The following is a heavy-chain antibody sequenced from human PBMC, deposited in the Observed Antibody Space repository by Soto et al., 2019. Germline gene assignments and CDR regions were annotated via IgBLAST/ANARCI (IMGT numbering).Heavy chain of an antibody. Sequence: PSETLSLTCTVSGGSISSYYWSWIRQPPGKGLEWIGYISYSGSANYNPSLKSRVTISVDTSKNQFSLELSSVTAADTAVYYCARTVNGYYFDYWGQGTLVTVSS. J-gene: IGHJ4*02. CDR1: GGSISSYY. D-gene: IGHD2-2*03. CDR3: ARTVNGYYFDY. CDR2: ISYSGSA. V-gene: IGHV4-59*01.